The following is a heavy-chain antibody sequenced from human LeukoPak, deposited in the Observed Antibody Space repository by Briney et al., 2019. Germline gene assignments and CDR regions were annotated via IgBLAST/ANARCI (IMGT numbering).Heavy chain of an antibody. D-gene: IGHD4-11*01. Sequence: SGGSLRLSCAASGFTFSNYNMNWVRQAPGKGLEWVSYISSSSSTIYYADSVKGRFTISRDNAKNSLYLQMNSLRAEDTAVYYCARDRLTTVTSWFDPWGQGTLVTVSS. CDR3: ARDRLTTVTSWFDP. J-gene: IGHJ5*02. CDR1: GFTFSNYN. CDR2: ISSSSSTI. V-gene: IGHV3-48*04.